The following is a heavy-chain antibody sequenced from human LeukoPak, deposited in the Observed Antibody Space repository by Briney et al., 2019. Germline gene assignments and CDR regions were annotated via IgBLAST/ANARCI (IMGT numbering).Heavy chain of an antibody. V-gene: IGHV4-39*01. CDR1: GGSISSSSYY. Sequence: SETLSLTCTVSGGSISSSSYYWGWIRQPPGKGLEWIGSIYYSGSTYYNPSLKSRVTISVDTSKNQFSLKLSSVTAADTAVYYCASPTCSSTSCLDAFDIWGQGTMVTVSS. CDR3: ASPTCSSTSCLDAFDI. D-gene: IGHD2-2*01. J-gene: IGHJ3*02. CDR2: IYYSGST.